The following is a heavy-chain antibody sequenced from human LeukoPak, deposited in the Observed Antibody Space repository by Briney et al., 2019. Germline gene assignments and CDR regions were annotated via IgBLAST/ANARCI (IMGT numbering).Heavy chain of an antibody. D-gene: IGHD2-2*01. V-gene: IGHV4-59*01. Sequence: SETLSLTCTVSGGSISSYYWSWIRQPPGKGLEWIGYIYHSGSTNYNPSLKSRVTISVDTSKNQFSLKLSSVTAADTAVYYCASYCSSTSCGAFDIWGQGTMVTVSS. J-gene: IGHJ3*02. CDR1: GGSISSYY. CDR2: IYHSGST. CDR3: ASYCSSTSCGAFDI.